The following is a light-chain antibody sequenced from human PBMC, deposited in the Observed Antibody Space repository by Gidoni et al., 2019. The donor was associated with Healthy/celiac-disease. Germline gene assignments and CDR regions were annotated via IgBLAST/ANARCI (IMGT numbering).Light chain of an antibody. Sequence: QSALPQPASVSGSPGQSITISCTGTSSDVGGYNYVSWYQQHPGKAPKLMIYDVSNRPSGVSNRFSGSKSGNTASRTISGLQAEDEADYYCSSYTSSSTLVFCGGTKLTVL. CDR1: SSDVGGYNY. V-gene: IGLV2-14*03. CDR2: DVS. J-gene: IGLJ2*01. CDR3: SSYTSSSTLV.